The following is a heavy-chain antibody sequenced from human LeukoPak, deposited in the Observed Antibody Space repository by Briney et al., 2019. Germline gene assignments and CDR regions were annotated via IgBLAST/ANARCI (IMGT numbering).Heavy chain of an antibody. CDR1: GFTFSVYA. Sequence: PGGSLRLSCAASGFTFSVYAMTWVRQAPGKGLEWVSGFSGTGGSTYYADSVKGRFTISRDNSKNTLYLQMNSLRAEDTAVYYCARALTMSDAFDIWGQGTMVTVSS. J-gene: IGHJ3*02. D-gene: IGHD3-22*01. CDR2: FSGTGGST. V-gene: IGHV3-23*01. CDR3: ARALTMSDAFDI.